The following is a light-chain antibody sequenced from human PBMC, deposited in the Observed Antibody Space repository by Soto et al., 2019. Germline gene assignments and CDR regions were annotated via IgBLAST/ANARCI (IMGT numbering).Light chain of an antibody. CDR3: QSYDSSNVV. Sequence: NFMLTQPHSVSESPGKTVTISCTRSSGSIGSNYVQWYQQRPGSAPTTVIYEDNQRPSGVPDRFSGSIDSSSNSASLTIARLKTEDEADYYSQSYDSSNVVFGGGTKLTVL. V-gene: IGLV6-57*04. CDR1: SGSIGSNY. CDR2: EDN. J-gene: IGLJ2*01.